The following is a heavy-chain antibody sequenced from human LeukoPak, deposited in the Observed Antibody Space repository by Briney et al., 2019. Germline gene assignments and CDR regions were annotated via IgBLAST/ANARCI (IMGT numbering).Heavy chain of an antibody. D-gene: IGHD6-6*01. J-gene: IGHJ3*02. CDR1: GGSISSYY. CDR3: ARVAVSSSRDAFDI. V-gene: IGHV4-59*01. Sequence: SETLSLTCTVSGGSISSYYWSWIRQPPGRGLEWIGYIYYSGSTNYNPSLKSRVTISVDTSKNQFSLKLSSVTAADTAVYYCARVAVSSSRDAFDIWGQGTMVTVSS. CDR2: IYYSGST.